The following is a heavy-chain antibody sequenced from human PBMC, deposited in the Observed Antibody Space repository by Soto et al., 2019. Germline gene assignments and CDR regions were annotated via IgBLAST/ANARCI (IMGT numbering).Heavy chain of an antibody. CDR1: GFTFSSYA. Sequence: AWGSLRLSCAASGFTFSSYAMSWVRQAPGKGLEWVPAISCSGGSTYYADSANGRFTISRDNSKNTLYLQMTSLRAEDTAVYYCAKDFWSGYTYYYGMDVWGKGTTVTVSS. CDR3: AKDFWSGYTYYYGMDV. V-gene: IGHV3-23*01. D-gene: IGHD3-3*01. CDR2: ISCSGGST. J-gene: IGHJ6*04.